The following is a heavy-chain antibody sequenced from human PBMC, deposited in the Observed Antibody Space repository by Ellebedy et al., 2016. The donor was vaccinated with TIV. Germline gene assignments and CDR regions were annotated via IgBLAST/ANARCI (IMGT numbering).Heavy chain of an antibody. CDR2: INPSAGST. Sequence: ASVKVSCKASGYTFTSYYMYWVRQAPGQGLEWMGIINPSAGSTNSAQKFQGRVTMTRDTSTSTVYMELSSLRSEDTAVYYCARGDKYYYDSSGYYYTDWGQGTLVTVSS. J-gene: IGHJ4*02. D-gene: IGHD3-22*01. CDR1: GYTFTSYY. CDR3: ARGDKYYYDSSGYYYTD. V-gene: IGHV1-46*01.